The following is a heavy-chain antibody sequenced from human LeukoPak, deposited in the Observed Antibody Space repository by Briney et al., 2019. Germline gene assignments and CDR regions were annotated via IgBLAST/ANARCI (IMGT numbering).Heavy chain of an antibody. V-gene: IGHV3-53*01. J-gene: IGHJ3*02. Sequence: GGSLRLSCAASGFTVSSNYMSWVRQAPGKGLEWVSVIYSGGSTYYADSVEGRFTISRDNSKNTLYLQMNSLRAEDTAVYYCARDPYAIAVAGVGAFDIWGQGTMVTVSS. CDR1: GFTVSSNY. CDR3: ARDPYAIAVAGVGAFDI. D-gene: IGHD6-19*01. CDR2: IYSGGST.